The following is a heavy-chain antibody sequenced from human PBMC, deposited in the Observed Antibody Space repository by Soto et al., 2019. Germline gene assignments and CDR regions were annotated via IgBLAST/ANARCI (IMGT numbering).Heavy chain of an antibody. CDR2: INPSGGST. CDR1: GYTFTSYY. V-gene: IGHV1-46*01. J-gene: IGHJ6*02. Sequence: ASVKVSCKASGYTFTSYYMHWVRQAPGQGLEWMGIINPSGGSTSYAQKFQGRVTMTRDTSTSTVYMELSSLRSEDTAVYYCASVGYCCGDACRGHYDYYGMDVWGQGTTVTVSS. D-gene: IGHD2-15*01. CDR3: ASVGYCCGDACRGHYDYYGMDV.